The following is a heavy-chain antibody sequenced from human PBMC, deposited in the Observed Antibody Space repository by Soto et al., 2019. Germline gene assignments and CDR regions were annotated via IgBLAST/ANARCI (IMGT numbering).Heavy chain of an antibody. CDR3: ARGRSGYDEYFDY. Sequence: SETLFLTCTVSGGSISSGDYYWSWIRQPPGKGLEWIGYIYYSGSTYYNPSLKSRVTISVDTSKNQFSLKLSSVTAADTAVYYCARGRSGYDEYFDYWGQGTLVTVSS. CDR2: IYYSGST. V-gene: IGHV4-30-4*01. CDR1: GGSISSGDYY. J-gene: IGHJ4*02. D-gene: IGHD5-12*01.